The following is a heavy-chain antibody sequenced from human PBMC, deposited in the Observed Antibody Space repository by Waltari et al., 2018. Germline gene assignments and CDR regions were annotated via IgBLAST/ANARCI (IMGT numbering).Heavy chain of an antibody. Sequence: EVQLVESGGGLVTPGGSLRLSCAASGFTFSSYSMNWVRQAPGKGLEGCSSISSSSSYIYYADSVKGRFTISRDNAKNSLYLQMNSLRAEDTAVYYCAREVSVEGFQHWGQGTLVTVSS. J-gene: IGHJ1*01. V-gene: IGHV3-21*01. CDR2: ISSSSSYI. D-gene: IGHD2-15*01. CDR3: AREVSVEGFQH. CDR1: GFTFSSYS.